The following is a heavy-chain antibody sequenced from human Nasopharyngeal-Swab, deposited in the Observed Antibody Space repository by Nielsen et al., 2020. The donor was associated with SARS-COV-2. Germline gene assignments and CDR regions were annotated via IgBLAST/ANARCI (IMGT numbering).Heavy chain of an antibody. D-gene: IGHD2-8*01. CDR3: AKSYAGDAFDI. J-gene: IGHJ3*02. V-gene: IGHV3-9*01. Sequence: GGSLRLSCAASGFTFDDYAMHWVRQAPGKGLEWVSGISWNSGSIGYADSVKGRFTISRDNAKNPLYLQMNSLRAEDTALYYCAKSYAGDAFDIWGQGTMVTVSS. CDR2: ISWNSGSI. CDR1: GFTFDDYA.